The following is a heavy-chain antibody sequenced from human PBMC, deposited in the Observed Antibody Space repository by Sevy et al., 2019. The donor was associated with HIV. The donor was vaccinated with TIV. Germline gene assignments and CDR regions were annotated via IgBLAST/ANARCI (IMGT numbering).Heavy chain of an antibody. CDR1: GFTFSVYS. CDR3: AQEIGAKNDV. V-gene: IGHV3-21*06. CDR2: ISSSVYI. J-gene: IGHJ6*02. D-gene: IGHD1-1*01. Sequence: GGSLRLSCAASGFTFSVYSMNWVRQAPGKGLEWVSSISSSVYINYADSVKGRFTISRDNAKNSLYLQMNSLRADDTAVYYCAQEIGAKNDVWGQGTTVTVSS.